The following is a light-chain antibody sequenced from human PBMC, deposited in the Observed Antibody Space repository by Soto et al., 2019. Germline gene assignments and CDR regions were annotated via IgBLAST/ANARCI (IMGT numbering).Light chain of an antibody. Sequence: EIVMTQSPATLSVSPGERATLPCRASQSVSSNLAWYQQKPGQAPRLLIYGASTRATGIPARFSGSGSGTEFTLTISSLQSEDFALYYCQQYNNWLYTFGQGTKLEIK. J-gene: IGKJ2*01. CDR3: QQYNNWLYT. V-gene: IGKV3-15*01. CDR1: QSVSSN. CDR2: GAS.